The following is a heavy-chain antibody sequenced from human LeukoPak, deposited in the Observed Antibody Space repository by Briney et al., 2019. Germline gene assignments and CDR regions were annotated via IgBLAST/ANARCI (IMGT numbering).Heavy chain of an antibody. J-gene: IGHJ3*01. CDR3: AKDRESYCSGGYCHSPGFDL. D-gene: IGHD2-15*01. V-gene: IGHV3-30*18. Sequence: GGSLRLSCAASGFTFSSHGMHWVRRAPGKGLEWATTISYDGSSKYYADSVKGRFTISRDNSENTLYLQMNSLRAEDTAVYFCAKDRESYCSGGYCHSPGFDLWGQGTMVTVSS. CDR1: GFTFSSHG. CDR2: ISYDGSSK.